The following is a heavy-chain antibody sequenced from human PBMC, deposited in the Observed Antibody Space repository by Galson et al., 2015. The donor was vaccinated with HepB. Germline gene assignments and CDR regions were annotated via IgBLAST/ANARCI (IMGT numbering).Heavy chain of an antibody. V-gene: IGHV3-33*01. Sequence: SLRLSCAASGFTFSDYGMHWVRQAPGKGLEWVAVIWYDGSNKYYADSVKGRFTISRDNSKNMLYLQMNSLRAEDMAVYYCARDRLDYGGNSIPDAAFDIWGQGTMVTVSS. CDR3: ARDRLDYGGNSIPDAAFDI. D-gene: IGHD4-23*01. CDR2: IWYDGSNK. J-gene: IGHJ3*02. CDR1: GFTFSDYG.